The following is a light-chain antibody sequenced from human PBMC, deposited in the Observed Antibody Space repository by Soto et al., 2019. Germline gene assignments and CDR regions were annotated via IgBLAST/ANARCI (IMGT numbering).Light chain of an antibody. J-gene: IGKJ1*01. V-gene: IGKV1-5*03. CDR1: QTISTW. Sequence: DIQMTQSPPTLSASVGDRVTITCRASQTISTWLAWYQQKPWKAPKLLIYKASKLENGVTSRFSGSGSGTEFTLVISSLQPDDFATYYCQQYNSYSVTFGPGTKVDIK. CDR2: KAS. CDR3: QQYNSYSVT.